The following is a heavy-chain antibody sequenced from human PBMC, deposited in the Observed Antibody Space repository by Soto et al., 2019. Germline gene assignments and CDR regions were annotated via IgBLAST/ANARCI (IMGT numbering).Heavy chain of an antibody. Sequence: PSETLSLTCTVSGGSISSSSYYWGWIRQPPGKGLEWIGSIYYSGSTYYNPSLKSRVTISVDTSKNQFSPKLSSVTAADTAVYYCARQDDFWSGYYMDVWGKGTTVTVSS. CDR3: ARQDDFWSGYYMDV. CDR1: GGSISSSSYY. D-gene: IGHD3-3*01. V-gene: IGHV4-39*01. J-gene: IGHJ6*03. CDR2: IYYSGST.